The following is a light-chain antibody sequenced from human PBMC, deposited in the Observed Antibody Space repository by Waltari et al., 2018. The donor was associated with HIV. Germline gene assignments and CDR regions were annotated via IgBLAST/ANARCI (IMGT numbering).Light chain of an antibody. J-gene: IGKJ4*01. CDR1: ESIINH. V-gene: IGKV3-11*01. CDR2: DAT. Sequence: EIVLTQSPATLSLSPGERATLSCRASESIINHLAWYQVKPGQAPRLLIYDATNRATGVPTRFSGSGFGTDFTLSISSLQPEDFATYYCQQSYSTPPTFGGGTKVEIK. CDR3: QQSYSTPPT.